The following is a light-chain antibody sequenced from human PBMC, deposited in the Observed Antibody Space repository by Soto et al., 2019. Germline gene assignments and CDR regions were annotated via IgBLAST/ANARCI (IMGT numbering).Light chain of an antibody. Sequence: DIQMTQSHSTLSASVGYRFSMTCRASQSISSLLAWYQQKPGKAPKLLIYKASSLESGVPSRFSGSGYGTDFTLTITSLQTDDFGTYHCQQYDVHPKTFGQGTKVDIK. J-gene: IGKJ1*01. V-gene: IGKV1-5*03. CDR2: KAS. CDR1: QSISSL. CDR3: QQYDVHPKT.